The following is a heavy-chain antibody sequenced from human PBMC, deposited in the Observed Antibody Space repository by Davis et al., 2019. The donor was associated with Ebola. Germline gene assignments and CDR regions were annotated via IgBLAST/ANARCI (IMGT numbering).Heavy chain of an antibody. CDR1: GYTFINYD. J-gene: IGHJ4*02. CDR2: MNPNSGHT. D-gene: IGHD1-26*01. CDR3: ARDVGAADY. V-gene: IGHV1-8*01. Sequence: AASVKVSCKASGYTFINYDINWVRQATGQGLEWMGWMNPNSGHTGFAQKFQGRLTMTRNTSISTAYMELSSLRSEDTAVYYCARDVGAADYWGQGTLVTVSS.